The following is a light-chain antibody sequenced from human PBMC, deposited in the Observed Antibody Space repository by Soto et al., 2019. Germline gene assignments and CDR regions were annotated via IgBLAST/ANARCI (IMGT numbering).Light chain of an antibody. J-gene: IGKJ4*01. Sequence: DIQMTQSPSSLSASVGDRVTITCQASQDIRNYLNWYQQKPGKAPKLLIYEAADVETGVPSRFRGTGSGRSFTFSISSLQPEDMATYDCQQWDEFITFGGGTRMEIK. V-gene: IGKV1-33*01. CDR2: EAA. CDR3: QQWDEFIT. CDR1: QDIRNY.